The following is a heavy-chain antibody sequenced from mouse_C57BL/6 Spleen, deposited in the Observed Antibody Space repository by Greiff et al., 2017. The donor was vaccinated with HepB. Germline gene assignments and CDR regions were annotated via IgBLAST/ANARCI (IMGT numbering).Heavy chain of an antibody. J-gene: IGHJ3*01. CDR1: GYTFTSYW. D-gene: IGHD2-2*01. Sequence: QVQLQQSGAELVMPGASVKLSCKASGYTFTSYWMHWVKQRPGQGLEWIGEIDPSDSYTNYNQKFKGKSTLTVDKSSSTAYMQLSSLTSEDSAVYYCARKESAMVTAYWGQGTLVTVSA. V-gene: IGHV1-69*01. CDR3: ARKESAMVTAY. CDR2: IDPSDSYT.